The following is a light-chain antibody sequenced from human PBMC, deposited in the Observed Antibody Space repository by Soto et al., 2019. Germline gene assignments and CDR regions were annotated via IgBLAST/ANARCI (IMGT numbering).Light chain of an antibody. CDR3: QQYNNWPPRT. J-gene: IGKJ1*01. V-gene: IGKV3-15*01. CDR2: GAS. CDR1: QSVSSN. Sequence: EIVMTHSPATLSVSPGERATLSCRASQSVSSNLAWYQQKPGQAPRLLIYGASTRATGIPARFSGSGSGTEFTLTISSLQSEDFALYFCQQYNNWPPRTFGQGTKVDIK.